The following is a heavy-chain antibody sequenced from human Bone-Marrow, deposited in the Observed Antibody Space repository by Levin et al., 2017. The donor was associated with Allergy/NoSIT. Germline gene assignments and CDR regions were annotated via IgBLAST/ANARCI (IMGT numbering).Heavy chain of an antibody. D-gene: IGHD3-10*01. Sequence: GGSLRLSCAASGFTFSNYWMHWVRQAPGKGLVWVSRVNSDGGTTRYADFVKGRFTISRDNAKNTESLQMNSLTDEDTGVYYCARDRGSLDYWGQGTVVTVSS. J-gene: IGHJ4*02. CDR1: GFTFSNYW. CDR2: VNSDGGTT. V-gene: IGHV3-74*01. CDR3: ARDRGSLDY.